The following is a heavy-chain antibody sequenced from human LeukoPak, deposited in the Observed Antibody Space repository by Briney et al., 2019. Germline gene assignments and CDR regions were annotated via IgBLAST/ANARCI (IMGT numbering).Heavy chain of an antibody. J-gene: IGHJ4*02. D-gene: IGHD7-27*01. CDR2: ITSRSTT. V-gene: IGHV3-23*01. CDR3: AKDGNWARFED. Sequence: GGSLRLSCAASGFIFSHHGMNWVRQAPGKGREWVSGITSRSTTYYADSVRGRFTISRDNSKNMVWLQINSPTAEDTATYYCAKDGNWARFEDWGQGTLVTVSS. CDR1: GFIFSHHG.